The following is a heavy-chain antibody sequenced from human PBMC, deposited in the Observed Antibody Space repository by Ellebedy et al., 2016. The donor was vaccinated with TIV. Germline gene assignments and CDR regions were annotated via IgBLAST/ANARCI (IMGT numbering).Heavy chain of an antibody. CDR1: GLTFSSNA. Sequence: GESLKISCAASGLTFSSNAMTWVRQAPGKGLEWVSSISGSGGSTYHADSVKDRFTISRDNSKNTLYLQMNSLRVEDTALYYCAKDMPPRRDGYNENYFDYWGQGTLVTVSS. D-gene: IGHD5-24*01. J-gene: IGHJ4*02. CDR2: ISGSGGST. CDR3: AKDMPPRRDGYNENYFDY. V-gene: IGHV3-23*01.